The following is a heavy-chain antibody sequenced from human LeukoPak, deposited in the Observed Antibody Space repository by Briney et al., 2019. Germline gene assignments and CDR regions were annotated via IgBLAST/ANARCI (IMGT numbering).Heavy chain of an antibody. CDR3: ARIMITFGGVVVAVDY. CDR2: ISAYNGNT. CDR1: GGTFSSYA. D-gene: IGHD3-16*02. Sequence: ASVKVSCKASGGTFSSYAISWVRQAPGQGLEWMGWISAYNGNTNYAQKLQGRVTMTTDTSTSTAYMELRSLRSDDTAVYYCARIMITFGGVVVAVDYWGQGTLVTVSS. V-gene: IGHV1-18*01. J-gene: IGHJ4*02.